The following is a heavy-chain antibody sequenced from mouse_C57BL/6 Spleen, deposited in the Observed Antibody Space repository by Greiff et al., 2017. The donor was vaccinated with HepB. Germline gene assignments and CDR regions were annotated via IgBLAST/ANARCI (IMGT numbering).Heavy chain of an antibody. V-gene: IGHV1-81*01. D-gene: IGHD2-10*01. CDR1: GYTFTSYG. CDR2: IYPRSGNT. J-gene: IGHJ2*01. Sequence: QVQLQQSGAELARPGASVKLSCKASGYTFTSYGISWVKQRTGQGLEWIGEIYPRSGNTYYNEKFKGKATLTADKSSSTAYMELRSLTSEDSAVYFCARPTPCDYWGQGTTLTVSS. CDR3: ARPTPCDY.